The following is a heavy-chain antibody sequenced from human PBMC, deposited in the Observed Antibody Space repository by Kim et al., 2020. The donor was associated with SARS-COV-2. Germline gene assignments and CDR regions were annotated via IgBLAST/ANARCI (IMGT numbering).Heavy chain of an antibody. CDR2: K. J-gene: IGHJ4*02. V-gene: IGHV1-18*01. Sequence: KNYAQKLQGRVTMTTDTSRSTAYMELRSLRSDDTAVYYCARRGLTGYPDHWGQGTLVTVSS. CDR3: ARRGLTGYPDH. D-gene: IGHD3-9*01.